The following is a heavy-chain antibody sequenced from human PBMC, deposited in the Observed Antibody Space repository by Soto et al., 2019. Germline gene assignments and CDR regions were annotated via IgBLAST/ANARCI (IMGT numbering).Heavy chain of an antibody. CDR3: ARDIGGSSGWYFNY. CDR1: GGSITSDGSY. V-gene: IGHV4-31*03. Sequence: PSETLSLTCTVSGGSITSDGSYWSWIRQHPEKGLEWIGYIYYSGSTFYNPSLKSRVTISMDTSKNHFSLKLTSATAADTAIYYCARDIGGSSGWYFNYWGQGALVTVSS. CDR2: IYYSGST. J-gene: IGHJ4*02. D-gene: IGHD6-19*01.